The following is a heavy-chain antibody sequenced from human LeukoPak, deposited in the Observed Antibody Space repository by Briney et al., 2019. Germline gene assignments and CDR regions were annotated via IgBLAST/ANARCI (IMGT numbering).Heavy chain of an antibody. J-gene: IGHJ3*02. CDR3: ASLTGYSSSWSAFDI. V-gene: IGHV4-59*08. CDR2: IYYSGST. Sequence: SETLSLTCTVSGGSISSYYWSWIRQPPGKGLEWIGYIYYSGSTNYNPSLKSRVTISVDTSKNQFSLKLSSVTAADTAVYYCASLTGYSSSWSAFDIWGQGTMVTVSS. D-gene: IGHD6-13*01. CDR1: GGSISSYY.